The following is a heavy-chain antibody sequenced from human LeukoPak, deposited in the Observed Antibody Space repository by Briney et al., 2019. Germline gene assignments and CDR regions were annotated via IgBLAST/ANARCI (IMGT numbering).Heavy chain of an antibody. D-gene: IGHD3-9*01. J-gene: IGHJ4*02. V-gene: IGHV3-23*01. Sequence: GGTLRLSCAASGFTFSSYGMSWVRQAPGKGLEWVSAISGSGGSTYYADSVKGRFTISRDNAKNSLYLQMNSLRAEDTAVYYCARDRLRYFDWLSDFDYWGQGTLVTVSS. CDR3: ARDRLRYFDWLSDFDY. CDR1: GFTFSSYG. CDR2: ISGSGGST.